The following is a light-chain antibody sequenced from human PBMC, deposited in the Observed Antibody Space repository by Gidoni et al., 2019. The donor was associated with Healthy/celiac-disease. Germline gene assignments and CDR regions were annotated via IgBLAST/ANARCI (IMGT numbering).Light chain of an antibody. CDR1: QSISSY. J-gene: IGKJ2*01. V-gene: IGKV1-39*01. CDR3: QQSYSTLYT. Sequence: DIQMTHSPSSLSASVGDSVTITCRAIQSISSYLNWYQQKPGKAPKHRLYAASSLQSGVPSRFSGSGSGTDFTLTISSLQPEDFATYYCQQSYSTLYTFGQGTKLEIK. CDR2: AAS.